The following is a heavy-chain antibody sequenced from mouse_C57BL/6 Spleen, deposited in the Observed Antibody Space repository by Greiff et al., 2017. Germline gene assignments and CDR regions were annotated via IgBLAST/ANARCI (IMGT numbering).Heavy chain of an antibody. V-gene: IGHV1-69*01. CDR1: GYTFTSYW. CDR3: ARSSTTVVGRDAMDY. CDR2: IDPSDSYT. J-gene: IGHJ4*01. D-gene: IGHD1-1*01. Sequence: QVQLQQPGAELVMPGASVKLSCKASGYTFTSYWMHWVKQRPGQGLEWIGEIDPSDSYTNYNQKFKGKSTLTVDKSSSTAYMQLSSPTSEDSAVYYCARSSTTVVGRDAMDYWGQGTSVTVSS.